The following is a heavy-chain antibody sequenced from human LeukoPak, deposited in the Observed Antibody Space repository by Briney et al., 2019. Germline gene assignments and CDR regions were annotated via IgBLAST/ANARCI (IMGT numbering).Heavy chain of an antibody. CDR3: SRHSDTYCSRANCYVDNFYGLDV. Sequence: GGSLRLSCAASGFTFSGSAMHWVRQASGKGREWVGRIRSRANSYVTAYAAAVTRRFTISRDDPSHTPYLQMNSLKTEDTAVYYCSRHSDTYCSRANCYVDNFYGLDVWGQGTRVTVSS. J-gene: IGHJ6*02. D-gene: IGHD2-2*01. CDR1: GFTFSGSA. V-gene: IGHV3-73*01. CDR2: IRSRANSYVT.